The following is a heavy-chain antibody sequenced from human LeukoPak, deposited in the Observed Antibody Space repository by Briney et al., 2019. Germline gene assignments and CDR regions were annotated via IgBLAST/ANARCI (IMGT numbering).Heavy chain of an antibody. V-gene: IGHV1-69*05. D-gene: IGHD5-24*01. CDR1: GGGFRSYG. Sequence: SVKVSCKPSGGGFRSYGVSWVRQAPGQGLEWMGGIIPIFRTTNYEQRFRGRVTITTDESTSSVYMELSSLRSEDTAVYYCARSQRAGYNVYYFDSWGQGTLVTVSS. J-gene: IGHJ4*02. CDR2: IIPIFRTT. CDR3: ARSQRAGYNVYYFDS.